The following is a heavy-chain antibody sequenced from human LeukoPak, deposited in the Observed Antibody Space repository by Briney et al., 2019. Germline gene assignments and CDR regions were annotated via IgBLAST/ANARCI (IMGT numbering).Heavy chain of an antibody. Sequence: ASVKVSCKASGYTFTGYYMHWVRQAPGQGLEWMGWINPNSGSTNYAQKFQGRVTMTRDTSISTAYMELSRLRSDDTAVYYCARGVFTMVRGGHNWFDPWGQGTLVTVSS. CDR1: GYTFTGYY. V-gene: IGHV1-2*02. D-gene: IGHD3-10*01. J-gene: IGHJ5*02. CDR3: ARGVFTMVRGGHNWFDP. CDR2: INPNSGST.